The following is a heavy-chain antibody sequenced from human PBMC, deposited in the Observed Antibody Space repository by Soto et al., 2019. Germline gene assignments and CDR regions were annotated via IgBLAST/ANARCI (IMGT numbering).Heavy chain of an antibody. CDR1: VNTFTRNA. D-gene: IGHD4-17*01. J-gene: IGHJ4*02. CDR2: INAGNGNA. CDR3: ASGIDYGELDY. V-gene: IGHV1-3*01. Sequence: VSCKASVNTFTRNAIHWVRQAPGQRLEWMGWINAGNGNAKYSQKFQGRVTITRDTFASTGYMEVSRLRSEDTAMYYCASGIDYGELDYWGQGTLVTVSS.